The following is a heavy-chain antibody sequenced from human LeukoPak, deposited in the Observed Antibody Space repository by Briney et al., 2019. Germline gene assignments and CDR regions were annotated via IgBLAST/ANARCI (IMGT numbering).Heavy chain of an antibody. CDR2: IIPILGIA. D-gene: IGHD5-12*01. Sequence: SVKSSCKAFLGTLSRYAISCVRQTPGHEGECGGRIIPILGIANYAKNFQGRVTTTADQSTSTDYVELSRLRSEAAAVYYCARRGCYDANWFDPWGQGTLVTVSS. CDR3: ARRGCYDANWFDP. V-gene: IGHV1-69*04. CDR1: LGTLSRYA. J-gene: IGHJ5*02.